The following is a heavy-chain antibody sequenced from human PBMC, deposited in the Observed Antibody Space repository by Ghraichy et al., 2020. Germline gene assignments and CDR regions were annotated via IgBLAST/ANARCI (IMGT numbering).Heavy chain of an antibody. CDR1: GFTFSSYA. Sequence: GGSLRLSCAASGFTFSSYAMSWVRQAPGKGLEYVSAISDSGGTTYHADSVKGRFTISRDNSKNTLYLQMNSLRAEDTAVYYCAKNMYDIFGVVMPDYWGQGTLVTVSS. CDR2: ISDSGGTT. J-gene: IGHJ4*02. D-gene: IGHD3-3*02. V-gene: IGHV3-23*01. CDR3: AKNMYDIFGVVMPDY.